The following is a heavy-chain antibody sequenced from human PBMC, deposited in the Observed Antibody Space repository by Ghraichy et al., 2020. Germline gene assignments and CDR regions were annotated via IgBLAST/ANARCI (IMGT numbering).Heavy chain of an antibody. CDR3: AWSAPNQPEQVYDSSGYYRDQALVFDY. CDR2: INHSGST. Sequence: SQTLSLTCAVYGGSFSGYYWSWIRQPPGKGLEWIGEINHSGSTNYNPSLKSRVTISVDTSKNQFSLKLSSVTAADTAVYYCAWSAPNQPEQVYDSSGYYRDQALVFDYWGQGTLVTVSS. V-gene: IGHV4-34*01. CDR1: GGSFSGYY. D-gene: IGHD3-22*01. J-gene: IGHJ4*02.